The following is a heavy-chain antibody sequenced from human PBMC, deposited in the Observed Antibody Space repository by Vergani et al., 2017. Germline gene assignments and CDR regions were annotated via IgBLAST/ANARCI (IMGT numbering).Heavy chain of an antibody. CDR1: GFTFSSYS. V-gene: IGHV3-48*01. Sequence: EVQLVESGGGLVQPGGSLRLSCAASGFTFSSYSMNWVRQAPGKGLEWVSYISSSSSTIYYEDSVKGRFTISRDNAKNSLYLQMNSLRAEDTAVYYCARPMTTLTTWYWFDPWGQGTLVTVSS. D-gene: IGHD4-17*01. CDR3: ARPMTTLTTWYWFDP. J-gene: IGHJ5*02. CDR2: ISSSSSTI.